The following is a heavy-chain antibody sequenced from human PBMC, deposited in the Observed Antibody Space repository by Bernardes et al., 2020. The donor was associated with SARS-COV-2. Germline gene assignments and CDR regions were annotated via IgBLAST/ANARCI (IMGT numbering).Heavy chain of an antibody. CDR3: AKRRWEPIDGHYGMDV. CDR2: ISGRGDNT. V-gene: IGHV3-23*01. J-gene: IGHJ6*02. Sequence: GGSLRLSCAASGFTFNSYAMAWVRQAPGKGLEWVSTISGRGDNTFYADSVKGRFTISRDNSKNTLYLQMNSLRAEDTAVYYCAKRRWEPIDGHYGMDVWGQGTTVTVSS. CDR1: GFTFNSYA. D-gene: IGHD1-26*01.